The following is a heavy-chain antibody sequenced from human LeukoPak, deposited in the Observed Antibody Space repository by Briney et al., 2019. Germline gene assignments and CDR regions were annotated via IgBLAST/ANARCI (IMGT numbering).Heavy chain of an antibody. D-gene: IGHD2-8*01. CDR1: GGSFSNHY. Sequence: KTSETLSLTCAVYGGSFSNHYWSWIRQPPGKGLEWIGEINHSGRTSYNPSLKSRVTISVDTSKNQFSLKLSCARGIVLMVYAQFDSWGQGTPVTVSS. CDR3: FDS. J-gene: IGHJ4*02. CDR2: INHSGRT. V-gene: IGHV4-34*01.